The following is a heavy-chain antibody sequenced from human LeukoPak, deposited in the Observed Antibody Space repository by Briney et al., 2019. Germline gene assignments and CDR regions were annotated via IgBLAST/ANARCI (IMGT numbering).Heavy chain of an antibody. CDR1: GFTFNNYW. CDR3: AKVLSPHAFDI. CDR2: ISLDGSST. D-gene: IGHD3-10*01. V-gene: IGHV3-74*01. J-gene: IGHJ3*02. Sequence: GGSLRLSCAASGFTFNNYWMHWVRQPPGKGLLWVSRISLDGSSTSYADSAKGRFTISRDNSKNTLYLQMNSLRAEDTAVYYCAKVLSPHAFDIWGQGTMVTVSS.